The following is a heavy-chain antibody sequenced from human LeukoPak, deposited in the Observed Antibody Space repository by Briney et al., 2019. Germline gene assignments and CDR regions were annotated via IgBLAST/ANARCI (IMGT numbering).Heavy chain of an antibody. CDR2: IYYSGST. CDR3: ARQVGYGSSGWPNWFDP. D-gene: IGHD6-19*01. J-gene: IGHJ5*02. V-gene: IGHV4-59*08. CDR1: GGSSSSYY. Sequence: KPSVTLSLNCTGSGGSSSSYYWSWIRRPPGKGLEWFGNIYYSGSTNYNPSHKSRVTISVDTSKNQFPLKLSSVTAADTAVYYCARQVGYGSSGWPNWFDPWGQGTLVTVSS.